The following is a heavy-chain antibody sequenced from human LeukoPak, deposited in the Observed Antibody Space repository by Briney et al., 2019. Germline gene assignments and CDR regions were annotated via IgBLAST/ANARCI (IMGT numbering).Heavy chain of an antibody. J-gene: IGHJ4*02. Sequence: PGGSLRLSCAASGFTFDDYAMHWVRQAPGKGLEWVSGISWNSGSIGYADSVKGRFTISRDNAKNSLYLQMNSLRAEDMALYYCAKPPGRGYSGYDSPYFDYWGQGTLVTVPS. CDR3: AKPPGRGYSGYDSPYFDY. D-gene: IGHD5-12*01. CDR2: ISWNSGSI. CDR1: GFTFDDYA. V-gene: IGHV3-9*03.